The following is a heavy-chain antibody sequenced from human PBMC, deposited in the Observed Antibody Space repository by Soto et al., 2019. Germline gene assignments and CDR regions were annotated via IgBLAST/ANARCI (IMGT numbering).Heavy chain of an antibody. CDR2: INHSGST. D-gene: IGHD2-2*03. CDR1: GGSFSGYY. J-gene: IGHJ4*02. V-gene: IGHV4-34*01. CDR3: ARVDIVVVPAAILFDY. Sequence: PSETLSLTCAVYGGSFSGYYWSWIRQPPGKGLEWIGEINHSGSTNYNPSLKSRVTISVDTSKNQFSLKLSSVTAADTAVYYCARVDIVVVPAAILFDYWGQGTLVTVSS.